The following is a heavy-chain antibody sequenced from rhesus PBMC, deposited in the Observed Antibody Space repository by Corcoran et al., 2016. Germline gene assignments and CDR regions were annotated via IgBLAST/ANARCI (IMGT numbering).Heavy chain of an antibody. D-gene: IGHD6-25*01. CDR1: GYTFTDYY. V-gene: IGHV1-111*02. J-gene: IGHJ4*01. Sequence: EVQLVQSGAEVKKPGASVKISCKASGYTFTDYYLHGVRQAPGKGLEWMGRVDPDDGEAINEQKFQDRVTITADTSTDTAYMELSSLRSEDTAVYYCATMGQLALWGQGVLVTVSS. CDR3: ATMGQLAL. CDR2: VDPDDGEA.